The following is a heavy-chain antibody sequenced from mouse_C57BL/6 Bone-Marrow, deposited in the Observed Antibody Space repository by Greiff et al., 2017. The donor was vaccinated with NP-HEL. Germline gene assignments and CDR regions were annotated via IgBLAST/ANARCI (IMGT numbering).Heavy chain of an antibody. Sequence: VQRVESGAELARPGASVKLSCKASGYTFTSYGISWVKQRTGQGLEWIGEIYPRSGNTYYNEKFKGKATLTADKSSSTAYMELRSLTSEDSAVYFCARSPYYYGSSYKDYAMDYWGQGTSVTVSS. D-gene: IGHD1-1*01. CDR3: ARSPYYYGSSYKDYAMDY. V-gene: IGHV1-81*01. CDR2: IYPRSGNT. CDR1: GYTFTSYG. J-gene: IGHJ4*01.